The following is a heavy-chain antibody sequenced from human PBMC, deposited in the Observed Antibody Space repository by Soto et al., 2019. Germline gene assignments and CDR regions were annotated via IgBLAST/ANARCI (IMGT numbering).Heavy chain of an antibody. CDR2: FSGSGDST. CDR1: GFTISSYA. Sequence: EVQLLESGGGLVQPGGSLRLSCAASGFTISSYAMSWVRQAPGKGLEWVSVFSGSGDSTYYADSVKGRFTISRDNSKNTLYLQTNSLRAEDTAVYYCAILFSSDDYYYMDVWGKGATVTVSS. J-gene: IGHJ6*03. D-gene: IGHD3-22*01. V-gene: IGHV3-23*01. CDR3: AILFSSDDYYYMDV.